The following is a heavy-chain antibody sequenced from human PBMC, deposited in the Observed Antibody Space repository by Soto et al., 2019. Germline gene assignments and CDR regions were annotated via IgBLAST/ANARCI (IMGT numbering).Heavy chain of an antibody. CDR3: ARGGVYCSSTSCYYYYYMDV. Sequence: QVQLVQSGAEVKKPGASVKVSCKASGYTFTSYDINWVRQATGQGLEWMGWMNPNSGNTGYAQKLQGRVTMTRNTSISTAYMELRRLRFEDTAVYYCARGGVYCSSTSCYYYYYMDVWGKGTTVTVSS. J-gene: IGHJ6*03. CDR2: MNPNSGNT. D-gene: IGHD2-2*01. V-gene: IGHV1-8*01. CDR1: GYTFTSYD.